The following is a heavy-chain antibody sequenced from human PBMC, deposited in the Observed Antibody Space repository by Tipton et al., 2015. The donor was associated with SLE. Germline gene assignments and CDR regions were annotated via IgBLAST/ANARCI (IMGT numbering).Heavy chain of an antibody. CDR1: GGSFSGYY. CDR2: INHSGST. V-gene: IGHV4-34*01. D-gene: IGHD1-26*01. Sequence: TLSLTCAVYGGSFSGYYWSWVRQPPGKGLEWIGEINHSGSTNYNPSLKSRVTISVDTSKNQFSLKLISVTAAATAVYYCARKWELLRLWYFDLWRRGPLLTVSS. J-gene: IGHJ2*01. CDR3: ARKWELLRLWYFDL.